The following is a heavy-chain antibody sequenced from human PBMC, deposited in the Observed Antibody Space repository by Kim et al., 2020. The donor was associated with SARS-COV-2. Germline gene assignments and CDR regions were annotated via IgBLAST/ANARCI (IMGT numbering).Heavy chain of an antibody. Sequence: GGSLRLSCAASGFTFSSYGMHWVRQAPGKGLEWVAVIWYDGSNKYYADSVKGRFTISRGNSKNTLYLQMNSLRAEDTAVYYCARDRGLTSFDYWGQGTLVTVSS. V-gene: IGHV3-33*01. CDR1: GFTFSSYG. CDR2: IWYDGSNK. CDR3: ARDRGLTSFDY. J-gene: IGHJ4*02. D-gene: IGHD5-12*01.